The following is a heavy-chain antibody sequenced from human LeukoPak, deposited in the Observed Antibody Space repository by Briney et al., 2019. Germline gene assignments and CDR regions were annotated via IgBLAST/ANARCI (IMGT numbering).Heavy chain of an antibody. V-gene: IGHV4-59*01. CDR3: AGEGTAGTNLNWFDP. CDR1: GGSIISYY. Sequence: SETLSLTCTVSGGSIISYYWSWIRQPPGRGLEGIGYISYSGSTNFNPSLKNRVTISVDTSKNQFSLKLSSVTAADTAVYYCAGEGTAGTNLNWFDPWGQGTLVTVSS. D-gene: IGHD1-1*01. CDR2: ISYSGST. J-gene: IGHJ5*02.